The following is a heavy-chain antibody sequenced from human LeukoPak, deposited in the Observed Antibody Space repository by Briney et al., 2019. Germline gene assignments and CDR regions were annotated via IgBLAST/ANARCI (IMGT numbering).Heavy chain of an antibody. CDR1: GDTFSIYY. CDR2: INPSGGST. CDR3: ARGRHYYDSSDYYYEGDGFDI. V-gene: IGHV1-46*01. Sequence: ASVKVSCKASGDTFSIYYMHWVRQAPGQGLEWMGIINPSGGSTNYAQKFQGRLTITRDMSTSTVYMELSSLRSDDTAVYYCARGRHYYDSSDYYYEGDGFDIWGQGTMVTVSS. D-gene: IGHD3-22*01. J-gene: IGHJ3*02.